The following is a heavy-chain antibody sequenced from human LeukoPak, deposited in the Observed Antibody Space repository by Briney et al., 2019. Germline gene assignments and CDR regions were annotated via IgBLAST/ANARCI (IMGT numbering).Heavy chain of an antibody. CDR2: IYSDGSA. V-gene: IGHV3-66*01. CDR3: ARDGLGFDY. D-gene: IGHD3-22*01. CDR1: GFTVSNNY. Sequence: GGSLRLSCAASGFTVSNNYMSWVRQAPGKGLERVSVIYSDGSAYYGDSVRGRFTISRDNSKNTLYLQMNSLRAEDTAVYYCARDGLGFDYWGQGTLVTVSS. J-gene: IGHJ4*02.